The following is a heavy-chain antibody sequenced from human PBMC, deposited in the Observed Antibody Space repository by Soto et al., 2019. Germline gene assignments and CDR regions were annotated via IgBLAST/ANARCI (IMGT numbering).Heavy chain of an antibody. CDR2: IIPILGIA. D-gene: IGHD6-13*01. Sequence: GASVKVSCKASGGTFSSYTISCVRQAPGQGLEWMGRIIPILGIANYAQKFQGRATITADKSTSTAYMELSSLRSEDTAVYYCARSKGIEAGHYYMDVWGKGTTVTVSS. CDR1: GGTFSSYT. J-gene: IGHJ6*03. V-gene: IGHV1-69*02. CDR3: ARSKGIEAGHYYMDV.